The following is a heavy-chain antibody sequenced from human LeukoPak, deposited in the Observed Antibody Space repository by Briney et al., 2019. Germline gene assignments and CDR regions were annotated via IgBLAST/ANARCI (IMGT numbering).Heavy chain of an antibody. Sequence: GGPLRLSCVASGFIVSDKYVHWVRQAPGKGLEWVSVIFSGGSTYYTDSVKGRYTIFRDNSKNTVYLQMNGLRVEDTGIYYCAAGGGSYHWGQGTLVTVSS. V-gene: IGHV3-53*01. CDR1: GFIVSDKY. D-gene: IGHD3-10*01. CDR3: AAGGGSYH. CDR2: IFSGGST. J-gene: IGHJ5*02.